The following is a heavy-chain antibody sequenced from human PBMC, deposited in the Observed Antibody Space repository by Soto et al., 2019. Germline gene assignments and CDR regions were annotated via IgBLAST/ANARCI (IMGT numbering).Heavy chain of an antibody. J-gene: IGHJ3*01. CDR1: GFTFHNFS. D-gene: IGHD3-16*02. V-gene: IGHV3-23*01. CDR2: VSGSGGST. CDR3: AKDPTSGYRRVFDV. Sequence: GGSLRLSCAASGFTFHNFSLNWVRQAPGKGPECVSSVSGSGGSTYYADSVKGRFTVSRENSKSTLFVQMSSLRVEDXAMYHCAKDPTSGYRRVFDVSGQGSILTVSS.